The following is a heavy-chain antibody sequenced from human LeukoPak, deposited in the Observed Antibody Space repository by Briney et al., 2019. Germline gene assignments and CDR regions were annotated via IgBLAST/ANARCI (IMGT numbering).Heavy chain of an antibody. Sequence: SESLSLTCAVSGYSLTTSYYWGWIRQPPGKGLEWVGSVYHRGSTYYNSSLKIRVTISLDTSKNQFSLKLTSVTAADTAVYYCARHSETIPGSVDYGGQGTLVTVSS. J-gene: IGHJ4*02. V-gene: IGHV4-38-2*01. CDR1: GYSLTTSYY. D-gene: IGHD1-26*01. CDR2: VYHRGST. CDR3: ARHSETIPGSVDY.